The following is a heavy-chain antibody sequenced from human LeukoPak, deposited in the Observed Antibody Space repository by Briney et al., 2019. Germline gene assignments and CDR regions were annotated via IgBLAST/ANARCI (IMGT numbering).Heavy chain of an antibody. D-gene: IGHD3-3*01. Sequence: SETLSLTCTVSGGSISSYYWSWIRQPPGKGLEWIGYIYYSGSTNYNPSLKSRVTISADTSKNQFSLKLSSVTAADTAVYYCARQTYYDFWSGYYGWFDPWGQGTLVTVSS. CDR3: ARQTYYDFWSGYYGWFDP. J-gene: IGHJ5*02. CDR1: GGSISSYY. V-gene: IGHV4-59*08. CDR2: IYYSGST.